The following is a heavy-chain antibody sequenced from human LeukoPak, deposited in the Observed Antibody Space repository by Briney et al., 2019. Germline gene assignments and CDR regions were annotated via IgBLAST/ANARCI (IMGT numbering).Heavy chain of an antibody. V-gene: IGHV4-38-2*02. D-gene: IGHD6-13*01. CDR1: GYSIRRGYH. J-gene: IGHJ4*02. Sequence: SETLSLTCSVSGYSIRRGYHWGWIRQPPGKGLEWIGTIHHSGSTYYNPSLKSRVTISVDTSKNQFSLKLSSVTAADTAVYYCARGRKGAAGLDYWGQGTLVTVSS. CDR3: ARGRKGAAGLDY. CDR2: IHHSGST.